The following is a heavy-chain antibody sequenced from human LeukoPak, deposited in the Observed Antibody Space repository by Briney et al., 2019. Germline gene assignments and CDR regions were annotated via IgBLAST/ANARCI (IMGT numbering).Heavy chain of an antibody. Sequence: SGTLSLTCTVSGGSITTSPYWWTWVRQPPGKGLEWIGEIAYVGTTKYSPSLRGRVTISADEPLNQVSLTINSVTAADTAVYFCARAPPWALDFWGPGTLATVSS. CDR3: ARAPPWALDF. D-gene: IGHD7-27*01. CDR2: IAYVGTT. V-gene: IGHV4-4*02. CDR1: GGSITTSPYW. J-gene: IGHJ4*02.